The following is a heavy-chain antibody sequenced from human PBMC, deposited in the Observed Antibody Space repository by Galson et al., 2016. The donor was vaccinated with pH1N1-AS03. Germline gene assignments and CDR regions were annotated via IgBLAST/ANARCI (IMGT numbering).Heavy chain of an antibody. CDR2: ISYDGNTE. CDR3: AKAWRSSGWCDY. J-gene: IGHJ4*01. V-gene: IGHV3-30*18. CDR1: GFSFSIHG. D-gene: IGHD6-19*01. Sequence: SLRLSCAASGFSFSIHGMHWVRQAPGKGLEWVASISYDGNTEYYADSVKGRFIISRDSSKNTVFLQMTSLRPEDTAVFYCAKAWRSSGWCDYW.